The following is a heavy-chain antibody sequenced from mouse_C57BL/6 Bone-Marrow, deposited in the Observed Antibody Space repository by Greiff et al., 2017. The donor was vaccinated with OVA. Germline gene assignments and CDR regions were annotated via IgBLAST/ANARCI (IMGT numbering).Heavy chain of an antibody. Sequence: QVQLQQSGAELVRPGASVTLSCKASGYTFTDYEMHWVKQTPVHGLEWIGAIDPETGGTAYNQKFKGKAILTADESSSTAYMELRSLTYEDSAVYYCTRGYSNYYAMDYWGQGTSVTVSS. CDR2: IDPETGGT. CDR3: TRGYSNYYAMDY. D-gene: IGHD2-5*01. V-gene: IGHV1-15*01. CDR1: GYTFTDYE. J-gene: IGHJ4*01.